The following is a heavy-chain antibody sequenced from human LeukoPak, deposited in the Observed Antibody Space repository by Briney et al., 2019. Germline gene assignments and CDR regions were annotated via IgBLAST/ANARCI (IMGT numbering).Heavy chain of an antibody. CDR2: INPSGGST. J-gene: IGHJ6*02. Sequence: ASVNVSCKASGYTFTSYYMHWVRQAPGQGLEWMGIINPSGGSTSYAQKFQGRVTMTRDTSTSTVYMELSSLRSEDTAVYYCAKDYYDSSGHYGMDVWGQGTTVTVSS. V-gene: IGHV1-46*01. D-gene: IGHD3-22*01. CDR3: AKDYYDSSGHYGMDV. CDR1: GYTFTSYY.